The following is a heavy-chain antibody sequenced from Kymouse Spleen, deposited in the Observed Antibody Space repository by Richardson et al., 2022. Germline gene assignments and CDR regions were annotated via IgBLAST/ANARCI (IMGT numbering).Heavy chain of an antibody. CDR3: ARRGITGTFFDY. V-gene: IGHV4-39*01. D-gene: IGHD1-7*01. CDR2: IYYSGST. J-gene: IGHJ4*02. Sequence: QLQLQESGPGLVKPSETLSLTCTVSGGSISSSSYYWGWIRQPPGKGLEWIGSIYYSGSTYYNPSLKSRVTISVDTSKNQFSLKLSSVTAADTAVYYCARRGITGTFFDYWGQGTLVTVSS. CDR1: GGSISSSSYY.